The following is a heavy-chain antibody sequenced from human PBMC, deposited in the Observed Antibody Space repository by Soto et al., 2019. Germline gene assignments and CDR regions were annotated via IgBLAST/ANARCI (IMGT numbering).Heavy chain of an antibody. V-gene: IGHV4-39*01. D-gene: IGHD4-4*01. CDR2: IYYSGST. CDR1: GGSISSSSYY. J-gene: IGHJ6*03. Sequence: SETLSLTCTVSGGSISSSSYYWGWIRQPPGKGLEWIGSIYYSGSTYYNPSLKSRVTISVDTSKNQFSLKLSSVTAADTAVYYCARRRMVPSNLRIDNYYYYYMDVWGKGTTVTVSS. CDR3: ARRRMVPSNLRIDNYYYYYMDV.